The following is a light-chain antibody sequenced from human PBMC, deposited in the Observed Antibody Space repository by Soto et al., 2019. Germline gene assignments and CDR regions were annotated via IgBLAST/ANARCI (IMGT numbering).Light chain of an antibody. J-gene: IGLJ3*02. CDR3: QSYDSSLSGGG. V-gene: IGLV1-40*01. CDR1: SSNIGAGYD. CDR2: GNS. Sequence: QSVLTQPPSVSGAPGQRVTISCTGSSSNIGAGYDVHWYQQLPGTAPKLLIYGNSNRPSGVPDRFSGSKSGTSASLAITGLQAEHEADYYCQSYDSSLSGGGFGGGTQLTVL.